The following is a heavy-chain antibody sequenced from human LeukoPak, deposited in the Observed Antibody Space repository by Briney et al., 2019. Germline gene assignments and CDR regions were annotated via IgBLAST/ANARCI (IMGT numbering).Heavy chain of an antibody. CDR3: ARINSAPDF. CDR2: INHRGST. J-gene: IGHJ4*02. D-gene: IGHD1-26*01. CDR1: GGSFRSYY. V-gene: IGHV4-34*01. Sequence: PSETLSLTCVVYGGSFRSYYWSWIRQTPGKGLEWIGEINHRGSTNYNPSVKSRVTLSVDTSKTQFSLQLSSVTAADTAVYYCARINSAPDFWGQGTLVTVSS.